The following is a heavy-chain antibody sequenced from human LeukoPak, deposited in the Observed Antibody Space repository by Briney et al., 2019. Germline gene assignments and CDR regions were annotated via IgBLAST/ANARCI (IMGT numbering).Heavy chain of an antibody. CDR2: INHSGST. CDR1: GGSISSSNW. J-gene: IGHJ6*03. D-gene: IGHD3-10*01. V-gene: IGHV4-4*02. CDR3: ARLAQPKSITMVRGTNMDV. Sequence: SETLSLTCAVSGGSISSSNWWSWVRQPPGKGLEWIGEINHSGSTNYNPSLKSRVTISVDTSKNQFSLKLSSVTAADTAVYYCARLAQPKSITMVRGTNMDVWGKGTTVTISS.